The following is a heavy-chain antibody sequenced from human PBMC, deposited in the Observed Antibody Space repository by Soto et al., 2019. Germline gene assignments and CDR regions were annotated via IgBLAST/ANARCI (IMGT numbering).Heavy chain of an antibody. J-gene: IGHJ6*02. CDR1: GYTFTSYG. CDR2: ISAYNGNT. V-gene: IGHV1-18*01. CDR3: ARVHCSSTSCSRYYYGMDV. Sequence: ASVKVSCKASGYTFTSYGISWVRQAPGQGLEWMGWISAYNGNTNYAQKLQGRVTMTTDTSTSTAYMELRSLRSDDTAVYYCARVHCSSTSCSRYYYGMDVWGQGTTVTVSS. D-gene: IGHD2-2*01.